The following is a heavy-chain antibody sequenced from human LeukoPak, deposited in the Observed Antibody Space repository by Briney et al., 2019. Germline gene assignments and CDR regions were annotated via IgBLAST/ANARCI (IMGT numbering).Heavy chain of an antibody. D-gene: IGHD6-19*01. V-gene: IGHV3-30-3*01. CDR3: ARLVAGAFDY. J-gene: IGHJ4*02. CDR1: GFTFNTYT. Sequence: GRSLRLSCAASGFTFNTYTIYWVRQAPGKGLEWVAVISYDESNKYYADSVKGRFTISRDNAKNSLYLQMNSLRDEDTAVYYCARLVAGAFDYWGQGTLVTVSS. CDR2: ISYDESNK.